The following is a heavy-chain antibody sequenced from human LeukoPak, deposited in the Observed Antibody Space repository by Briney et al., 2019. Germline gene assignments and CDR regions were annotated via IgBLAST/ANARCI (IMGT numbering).Heavy chain of an antibody. Sequence: GASVKVSCKASGGTFSSYAISWVRQAPGQGLEWMGGIIPIFGTANYAQKFQGRVTITADESTSTAYMELSSLRSEDTAVYYCARAGGHCGADCHYFDYWGQGTLVTVSS. D-gene: IGHD2-21*01. V-gene: IGHV1-69*13. CDR3: ARAGGHCGADCHYFDY. CDR2: IIPIFGTA. CDR1: GGTFSSYA. J-gene: IGHJ4*02.